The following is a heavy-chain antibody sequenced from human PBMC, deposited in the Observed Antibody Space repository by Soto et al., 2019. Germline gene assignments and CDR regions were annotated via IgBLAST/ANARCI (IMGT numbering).Heavy chain of an antibody. Sequence: SETLSLTYTVSGGSISSYYWSWIRQPAGKGLEWIGRIYTSGSTNYNPSLKSRVTMSVDTSKNQFSLKLSSVTAADTAVYYCARDLVTAIERAFDYWGQGTLVTVSS. D-gene: IGHD2-21*02. CDR3: ARDLVTAIERAFDY. CDR2: IYTSGST. J-gene: IGHJ4*02. CDR1: GGSISSYY. V-gene: IGHV4-4*07.